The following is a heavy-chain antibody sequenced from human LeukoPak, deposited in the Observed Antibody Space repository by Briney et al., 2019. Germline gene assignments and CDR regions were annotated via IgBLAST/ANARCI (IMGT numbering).Heavy chain of an antibody. CDR1: GGSFSGYY. J-gene: IGHJ6*04. D-gene: IGHD3-9*01. CDR2: INHSGST. CDR3: ASSNYDILTGRTYYYGMDV. Sequence: SETLSLTCAVYGGSFSGYYWSWIRQPPGKGLEWIGEINHSGSTNYNPSLKSRVTISVDTSKNQFSLKLSSVTAADTAVYYCASSNYDILTGRTYYYGMDVWGKGTTVTVSS. V-gene: IGHV4-34*01.